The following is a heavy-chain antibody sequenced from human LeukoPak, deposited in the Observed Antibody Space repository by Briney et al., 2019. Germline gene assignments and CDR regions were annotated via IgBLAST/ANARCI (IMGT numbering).Heavy chain of an antibody. V-gene: IGHV3-7*01. J-gene: IGHJ4*02. CDR2: IKQDGSEK. CDR3: ARDCGDYVFPYYFDY. CDR1: GFTFSSYW. Sequence: GGSLRPSCAASGFTFSSYWMSWVRQAPGKGLEWVANIKQDGSEKYYVDSVKGRFTISRDNAKNSLYLQMNSLRAEDTAVYYCARDCGDYVFPYYFDYWGQGTLVTVSS. D-gene: IGHD4-17*01.